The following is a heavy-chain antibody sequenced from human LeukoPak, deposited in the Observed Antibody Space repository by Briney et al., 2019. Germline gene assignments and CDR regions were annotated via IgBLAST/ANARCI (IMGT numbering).Heavy chain of an antibody. J-gene: IGHJ4*02. D-gene: IGHD2-15*01. CDR2: ISPNSDYI. CDR1: GFAFSTYS. V-gene: IGHV3-21*01. Sequence: GGSLRLSCAASGFAFSTYSMNWVRQAPGKGLEWVSSISPNSDYIYYADSLKGRFTVSRDNAKNSLDLQMSSLRAEDTAVYFCVRDGGRTLQRRFFFDFWGQGTLITVSS. CDR3: VRDGGRTLQRRFFFDF.